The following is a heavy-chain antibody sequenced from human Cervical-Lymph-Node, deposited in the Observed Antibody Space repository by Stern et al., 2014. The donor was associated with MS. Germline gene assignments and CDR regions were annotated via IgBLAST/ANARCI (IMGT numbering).Heavy chain of an antibody. J-gene: IGHJ6*02. D-gene: IGHD5-18*01. CDR1: GYSFTSYW. CDR3: ARGEDTAMVHYYGMDV. Sequence: EVQLEESGAEVKNPPPPPKIPCKGSGYSFTSYWIRWVRQMPGKGLQWMGLIYPGASDPRYSPSFQGQVTISADKSISTAYLQWSSLKASDTAMYYCARGEDTAMVHYYGMDVWGQGTTVTVSS. V-gene: IGHV5-51*01. CDR2: IYPGASDP.